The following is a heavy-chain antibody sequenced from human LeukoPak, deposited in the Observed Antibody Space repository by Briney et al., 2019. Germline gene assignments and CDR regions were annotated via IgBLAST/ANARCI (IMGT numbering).Heavy chain of an antibody. CDR3: ARSGWLSGYIEF. D-gene: IGHD6-19*01. Sequence: SETLSLTCAVSGVSVNSHYWSWIRQPPGKELEWIGYIYYSVTAKYNPSLKSRVTLSLDTSKNQFSLWLNSTTPADTAVYFCARSGWLSGYIEFWGQGRLVTVSS. CDR2: IYYSVTA. J-gene: IGHJ4*02. CDR1: GVSVNSHY. V-gene: IGHV4-59*02.